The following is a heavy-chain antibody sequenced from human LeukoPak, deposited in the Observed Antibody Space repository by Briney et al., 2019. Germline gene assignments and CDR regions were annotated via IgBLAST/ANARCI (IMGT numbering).Heavy chain of an antibody. CDR2: INHPGST. V-gene: IGHV4-34*01. Sequence: GSLTLSCTASGFTFNSYGMRWLRQPPGKGLEGIGEINHPGSTNYNPSLKSRVTISVDTSKNQFSLKLSSVTAADTAVYYCARLVYYHYYMDVWGKGTTVTISS. CDR3: ARLVYYHYYMDV. CDR1: GFTFNSYG. J-gene: IGHJ6*03.